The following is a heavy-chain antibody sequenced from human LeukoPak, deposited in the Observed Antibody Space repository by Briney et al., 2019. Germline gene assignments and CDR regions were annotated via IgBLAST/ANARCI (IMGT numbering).Heavy chain of an antibody. D-gene: IGHD2-2*02. CDR1: GYTFTGYY. V-gene: IGHV1-2*02. CDR3: ARDPADIVVVPAAITPDFDY. CDR2: INPNSGGT. Sequence: SVKVSCKASGYTFTGYYMHWVRQAPGQGLEWMGWINPNSGGTNYAQKFQGRVTMTRDTSISTAYMELSRLRSDDTAVYYCARDPADIVVVPAAITPDFDYWGQGTLVTVSS. J-gene: IGHJ4*02.